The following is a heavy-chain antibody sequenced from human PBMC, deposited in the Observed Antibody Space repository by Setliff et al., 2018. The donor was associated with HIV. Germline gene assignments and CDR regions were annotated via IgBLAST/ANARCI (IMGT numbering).Heavy chain of an antibody. Sequence: FTSSSYSMHWVRQAPGKGLEGVAYISSGSSSTDYADSVKGRFTISRDNARHSVYLQMNSLRAEDTAVYFCAREFGPRPYDYWGQGTLVTVSS. CDR2: ISSGSSST. D-gene: IGHD3-10*01. CDR3: AREFGPRPYDY. J-gene: IGHJ4*02. CDR1: FTSSSYS. V-gene: IGHV3-48*04.